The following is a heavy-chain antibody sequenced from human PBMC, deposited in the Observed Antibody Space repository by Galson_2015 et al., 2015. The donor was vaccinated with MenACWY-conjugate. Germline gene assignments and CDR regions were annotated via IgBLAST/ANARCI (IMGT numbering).Heavy chain of an antibody. D-gene: IGHD4-17*01. CDR3: PRNKYGDYVFDY. CDR1: GFTFSSYS. V-gene: IGHV3-48*02. Sequence: SLRLSCAASGFTFSSYSMNWVRQAPGKGLEWVSYISSTTTIYYADSVKGRFTISRDNAKNSLYLQMNSVTDEDTAVYYCPRNKYGDYVFDYWGQGTLVTVSS. CDR2: ISSTTTI. J-gene: IGHJ4*02.